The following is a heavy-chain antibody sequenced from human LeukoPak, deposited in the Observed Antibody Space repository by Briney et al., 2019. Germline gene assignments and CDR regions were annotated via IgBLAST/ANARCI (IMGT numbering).Heavy chain of an antibody. D-gene: IGHD1-20*01. J-gene: IGHJ4*02. CDR1: GFTFSGST. CDR2: VGNKASSYAT. CDR3: TRSLNWIREY. V-gene: IGHV3-73*01. Sequence: PGGSLKLSCAASGFTFSGSTMHWARQASGKGLEWVGRVGNKASSYATAYAASVKGRFTISRDDSKNTAYLQMNSLKTEDTAVYYCTRSLNWIREYWGQGTLVTVSS.